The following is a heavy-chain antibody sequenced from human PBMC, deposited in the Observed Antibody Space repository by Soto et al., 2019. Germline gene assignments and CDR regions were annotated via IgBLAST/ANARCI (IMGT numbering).Heavy chain of an antibody. CDR2: IYSGGST. J-gene: IGHJ3*01. D-gene: IGHD3-22*01. CDR3: ATRPLLPGAP. CDR1: GFTFSNND. V-gene: IGHV3-53*01. Sequence: EVQLVESGGGLIQPGGSLRLSCAASGFTFSNNDMNWVRQAPGKGLEWVSLIYSGGSTYYADSVKGRFTISRDNSKNTLYLQMSSLRVEDTAVYYCATRPLLPGAPWGQGTMVTVSS.